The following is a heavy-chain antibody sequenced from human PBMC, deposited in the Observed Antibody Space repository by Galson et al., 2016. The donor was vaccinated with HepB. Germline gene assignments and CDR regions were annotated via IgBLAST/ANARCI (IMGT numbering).Heavy chain of an antibody. CDR3: ARGDIVGATFDY. V-gene: IGHV3-21*01. CDR2: ISSSSRYI. J-gene: IGHJ4*02. Sequence: SLRLSCAASAFTFSSYSMNCVRHAPGMGLEWVSSISSSSRYIYYADSVKGRFTISRDNAKNSLYLQMNSLRAEDTAVYYCARGDIVGATFDYWGQGTLVTVTS. CDR1: AFTFSSYS. D-gene: IGHD1-26*01.